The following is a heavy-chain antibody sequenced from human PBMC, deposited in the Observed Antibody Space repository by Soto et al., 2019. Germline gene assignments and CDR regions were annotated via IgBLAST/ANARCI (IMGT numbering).Heavy chain of an antibody. Sequence: RASVKVSCKASGYTFTSYAMHWVRQAPGQRLEWMGWINAGNGNTKYSQKFQGRVTITRDTSASTAYMELSSLRSEDTAVYYCARVGIAAAGRGGSDYWGQGTLVTVSS. CDR1: GYTFTSYA. D-gene: IGHD6-13*01. V-gene: IGHV1-3*01. CDR2: INAGNGNT. CDR3: ARVGIAAAGRGGSDY. J-gene: IGHJ4*02.